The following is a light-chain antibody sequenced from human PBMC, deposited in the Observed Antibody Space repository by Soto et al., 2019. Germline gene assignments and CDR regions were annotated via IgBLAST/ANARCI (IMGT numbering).Light chain of an antibody. CDR2: EVT. CDR1: SSDVGGYNY. J-gene: IGLJ3*02. Sequence: QSALTQPPSASGSPGQSVTISCTGTSSDVGGYNYVSWYQQYPGRAPKLMIYEVTKRPSGVPDRFSGSKSGNTASLTVSGLQAEDEADYYCSPYAASNNFVFGGGTKLTVL. CDR3: SPYAASNNFV. V-gene: IGLV2-8*01.